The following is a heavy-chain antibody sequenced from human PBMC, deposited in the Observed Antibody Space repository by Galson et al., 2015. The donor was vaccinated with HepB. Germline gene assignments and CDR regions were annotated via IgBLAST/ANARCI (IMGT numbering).Heavy chain of an antibody. Sequence: SLRLSCAASGFTFSSYAMHWVRQAPGKGLEWVAVIAYDGRNESYADSVKGRFTISRDDAKKTLNLQMHSLRAEDTAVYYCAKDGNDFYTSLDYWGQGTLVTVSS. D-gene: IGHD1-1*01. CDR1: GFTFSSYA. CDR3: AKDGNDFYTSLDY. V-gene: IGHV3-30*18. J-gene: IGHJ4*02. CDR2: IAYDGRNE.